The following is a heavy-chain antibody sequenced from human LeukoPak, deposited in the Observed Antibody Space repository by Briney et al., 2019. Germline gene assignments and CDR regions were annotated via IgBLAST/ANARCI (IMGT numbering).Heavy chain of an antibody. V-gene: IGHV4-61*01. CDR2: IYYSGST. CDR1: GGSVSSGSYY. CDR3: ARAPFDSSGYTYDY. J-gene: IGHJ4*02. Sequence: PSETLSLTCTVSGGSVSSGSYYWSWIRQPPGKGLEWIGYIYYSGSTNYNPSLKSRVTISVDTSKNQFSLKLSSVTAADTAVYYCARAPFDSSGYTYDYWGQGTLVTVSS. D-gene: IGHD3-22*01.